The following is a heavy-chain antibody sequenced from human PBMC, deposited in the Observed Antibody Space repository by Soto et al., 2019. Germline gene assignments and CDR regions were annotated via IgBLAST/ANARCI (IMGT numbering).Heavy chain of an antibody. J-gene: IGHJ6*02. CDR3: AQMDFDLYGMDV. Sequence: QITLTESGPTLVKPTQTLTLTCTFSGISLTNSGVGVSWIRQPPGKALEWLAVIYWDDAKHFSPSQKSRLTITQDTSKNQVVLTVTNMDSVDTATYFCAQMDFDLYGMDVWGQGTTVIVSS. CDR1: GISLTNSGVG. D-gene: IGHD3-9*01. CDR2: IYWDDAK. V-gene: IGHV2-5*02.